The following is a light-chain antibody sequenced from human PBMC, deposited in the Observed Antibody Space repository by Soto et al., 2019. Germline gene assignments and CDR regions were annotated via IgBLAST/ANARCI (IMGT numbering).Light chain of an antibody. CDR2: DAP. J-gene: IGKJ4*01. CDR3: QQRGTWPRVT. Sequence: EIVLTQSPATLSLSPGETATLSCRASQSVSRYLVWYQQKPGEAPRLLIYDAPIRATGIPARFRGGESETDFTLTISSLAHEDFAIYYCQQRGTWPRVTFGGGTKVEIK. V-gene: IGKV3-11*01. CDR1: QSVSRY.